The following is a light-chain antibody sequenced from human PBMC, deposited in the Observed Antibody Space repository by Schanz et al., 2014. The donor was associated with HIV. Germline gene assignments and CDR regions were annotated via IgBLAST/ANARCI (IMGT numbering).Light chain of an antibody. CDR2: GNS. J-gene: IGLJ3*02. V-gene: IGLV1-40*01. CDR3: QSYDSSLSAWV. CDR1: SSNIGAGYD. Sequence: QSVLTQPPSVSGAPGQRVTISCTGSSSNIGAGYDLPWYQQLPGTAPKLLIYGNSNRPSGVPDRFSGSKSGTSASLAITGLQAEDEADYCCQSYDSSLSAWVFGGGTKLTVL.